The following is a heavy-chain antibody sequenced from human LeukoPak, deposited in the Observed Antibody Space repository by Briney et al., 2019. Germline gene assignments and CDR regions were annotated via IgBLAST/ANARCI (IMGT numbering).Heavy chain of an antibody. V-gene: IGHV3-23*01. Sequence: GGPLRLSCAGSGFTFSNYAMNWVRQAPGKGLEWVSSISESGSNTDYADSVKGRFTISRDNSKNTLYLQMNSLRAEDTAVYYCARDSSRFENYYYYMDVWGKGTTVTVSS. CDR2: ISESGSNT. CDR3: ARDSSRFENYYYYMDV. J-gene: IGHJ6*03. CDR1: GFTFSNYA. D-gene: IGHD3-10*01.